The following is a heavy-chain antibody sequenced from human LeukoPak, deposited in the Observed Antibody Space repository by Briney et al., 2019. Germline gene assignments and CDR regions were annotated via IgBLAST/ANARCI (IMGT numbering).Heavy chain of an antibody. CDR2: ISADGGST. CDR3: AKESGKFDY. Sequence: GGSLRLSCVASGLNFDDSAMHWVRQAPGKGLEWVSLISADGGSTFSADSVKGRFSISRDNSKNSLYLQMNSPRSEDTAMYYCAKESGKFDYWGQGTLVAVSS. V-gene: IGHV3-43*02. J-gene: IGHJ4*02. CDR1: GLNFDDSA.